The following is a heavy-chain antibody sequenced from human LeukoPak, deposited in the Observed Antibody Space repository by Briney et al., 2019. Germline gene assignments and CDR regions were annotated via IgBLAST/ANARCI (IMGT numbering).Heavy chain of an antibody. D-gene: IGHD3-9*01. CDR2: IYYSGST. V-gene: IGHV4-59*01. CDR3: ARLSKTEYSYYDILTGSFHFDY. J-gene: IGHJ4*02. Sequence: PSETLSLTCTVSDGSISSYYWSWIRQPPGKGLEWIGYIYYSGSTNYNPSLKSRVTISVDTSKNQFSLKLSSVTAADTAVYYCARLSKTEYSYYDILTGSFHFDYWGQGTLVTVSS. CDR1: DGSISSYY.